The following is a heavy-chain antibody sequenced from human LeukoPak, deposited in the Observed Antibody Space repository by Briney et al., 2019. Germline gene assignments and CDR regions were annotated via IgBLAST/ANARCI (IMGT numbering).Heavy chain of an antibody. CDR3: AKDLGSVTTSLV. CDR1: GFTFSSYA. V-gene: IGHV3-23*01. Sequence: PGGSLRLSCAASGFTFSSYAMSWVRQAPGKGLEWVSAISGSGGRTYYADSVKGRFTISRDNSKNTLYLQMNSLRAEDTAVYYCAKDLGSVTTSLVWDQGTLVTVSS. D-gene: IGHD4-17*01. J-gene: IGHJ4*02. CDR2: ISGSGGRT.